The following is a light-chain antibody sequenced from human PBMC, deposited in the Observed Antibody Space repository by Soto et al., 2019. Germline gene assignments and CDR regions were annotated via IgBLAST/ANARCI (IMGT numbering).Light chain of an antibody. V-gene: IGKV1-39*01. Sequence: DIQMTQSPSSLSASVGDRVTITCRASQSISSYLNWYQQKPGKAPKLLIYAASSLQSGVPSRFSGSGSGTDFTLTISSLQPEDFATYYCQQSYRTPPWTFGQGTKLEIK. J-gene: IGKJ2*02. CDR3: QQSYRTPPWT. CDR2: AAS. CDR1: QSISSY.